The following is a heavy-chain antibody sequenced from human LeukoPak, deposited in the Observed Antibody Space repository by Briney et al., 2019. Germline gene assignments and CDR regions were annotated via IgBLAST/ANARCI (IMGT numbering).Heavy chain of an antibody. V-gene: IGHV3-23*01. CDR1: GFTFSSYA. CDR3: AKLIAVGDYDY. CDR2: ISGSGGST. Sequence: AGGSLRLFCAASGFTFSSYAMSWVRQAPGKGLEWVSAISGSGGSTYYADSAKGRFTISRDNSKNTLYLQMNSLRAEDTAVYYCAKLIAVGDYDYWGQGTLVTVSS. J-gene: IGHJ4*02. D-gene: IGHD3-10*01.